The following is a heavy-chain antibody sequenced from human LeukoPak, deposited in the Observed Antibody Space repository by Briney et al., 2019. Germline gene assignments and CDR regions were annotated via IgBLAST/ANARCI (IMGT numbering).Heavy chain of an antibody. CDR3: ARDGDYYDSTYYFDY. J-gene: IGHJ4*02. CDR1: GFTFSSYG. Sequence: GGSLRLSCAASGFTFSSYGMHWVRQAPGKGLEWVAVIWYDGSNKYYADSVKGRFTISRDNSKNTLCLQMNSLRAEDTAVYYCARDGDYYDSTYYFDYWGQGTLVTVSS. CDR2: IWYDGSNK. V-gene: IGHV3-33*01. D-gene: IGHD3-22*01.